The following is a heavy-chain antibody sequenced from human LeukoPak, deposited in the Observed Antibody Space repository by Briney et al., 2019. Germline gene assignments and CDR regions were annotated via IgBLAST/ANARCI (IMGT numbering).Heavy chain of an antibody. Sequence: GRSLRLSCAASGFTFSSYGMHWVRQAPGKGLEWVAVISYDGSNKYYADSVKGRFTISRDNSKNTLYLQMTSLRAEETAVYYCAKGKDTAMPLSWYFDYWGQGTLVTVSS. J-gene: IGHJ4*02. CDR2: ISYDGSNK. CDR1: GFTFSSYG. CDR3: AKGKDTAMPLSWYFDY. D-gene: IGHD5-18*01. V-gene: IGHV3-30*18.